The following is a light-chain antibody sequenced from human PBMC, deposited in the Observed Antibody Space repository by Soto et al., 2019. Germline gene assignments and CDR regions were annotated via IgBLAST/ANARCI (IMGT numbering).Light chain of an antibody. CDR1: QSVSSN. J-gene: IGKJ4*01. CDR3: QQYNNWPLT. CDR2: GAS. Sequence: EIVMTQSPATVSVSPGERATLSCRASQSVSSNLAWYQQKPGQAPRLLIYGASTRATGIPARFSGSGSGTEFNLTISSLQSEDFAVYYCQQYNNWPLTFGGGTKVEIK. V-gene: IGKV3-15*01.